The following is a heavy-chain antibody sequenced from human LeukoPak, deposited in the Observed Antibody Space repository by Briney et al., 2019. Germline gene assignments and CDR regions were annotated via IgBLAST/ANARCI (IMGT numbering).Heavy chain of an antibody. Sequence: SETLSLTCAVYGGSFSVYYWNWIRQPPGKGLEWIGEINQSGSTKYNPSFESRVTISVDTSKNQLSLKLSSVTAADTAVYYCARGPGSGSYFAWFDSWGQGALVTVSS. CDR1: GGSFSVYY. CDR3: ARGPGSGSYFAWFDS. CDR2: INQSGST. D-gene: IGHD3-10*01. J-gene: IGHJ5*01. V-gene: IGHV4-34*01.